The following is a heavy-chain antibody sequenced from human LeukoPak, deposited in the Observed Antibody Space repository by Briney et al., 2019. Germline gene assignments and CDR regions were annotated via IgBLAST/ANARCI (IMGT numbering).Heavy chain of an antibody. CDR1: GFTFSSYA. V-gene: IGHV3-23*01. CDR2: ISGSGGST. J-gene: IGHJ5*02. Sequence: GGSLRLSCAASGFTFSSYAMSWVRQAPGKGLEWVSAISGSGGSTYYADSVKGRFTISRDNSKNTLYLQMNSLRAEDTAVYYRAKGRTTSIRNNWFDPWGQGTLVTVSS. D-gene: IGHD2-2*01. CDR3: AKGRTTSIRNNWFDP.